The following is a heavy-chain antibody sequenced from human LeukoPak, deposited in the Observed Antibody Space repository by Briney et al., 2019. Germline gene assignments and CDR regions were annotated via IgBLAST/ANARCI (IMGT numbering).Heavy chain of an antibody. V-gene: IGHV3-33*01. CDR2: IWYDGSNK. D-gene: IGHD1-26*01. Sequence: GGSLRLSCAASGFTFSSYVMHWVRQAPGKGLEWVAVIWYDGSNKYYADSVKGRFTISRDNSKNTLYLQMNSLRAEDTAVYYCARDLNSGSSEHYFDYWGQGTLVTVSS. CDR3: ARDLNSGSSEHYFDY. J-gene: IGHJ4*02. CDR1: GFTFSSYV.